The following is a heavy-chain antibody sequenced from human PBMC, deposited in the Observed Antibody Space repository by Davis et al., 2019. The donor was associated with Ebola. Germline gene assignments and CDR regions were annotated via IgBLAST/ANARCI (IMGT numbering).Heavy chain of an antibody. J-gene: IGHJ4*02. V-gene: IGHV3-23*01. CDR3: AEGGTNNFLGAN. CDR1: GFTFSNYA. Sequence: GESLKISCAASGFTFSNYAMSWVRQAPGGGLEWVSGISASGADIKYAASVRGRFSISRDASKHTLYLQMDSLRAEDTAGFYCAEGGTNNFLGANWGQGTLVTVSS. CDR2: ISASGADI. D-gene: IGHD2-8*01.